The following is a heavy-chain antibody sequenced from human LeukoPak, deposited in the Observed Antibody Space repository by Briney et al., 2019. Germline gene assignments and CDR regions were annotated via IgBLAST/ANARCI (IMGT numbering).Heavy chain of an antibody. CDR2: IYYTGNT. CDR1: GGSISPYY. D-gene: IGHD3-22*01. CDR3: ARSRTNYYDSSGYYYY. V-gene: IGHV4-59*01. Sequence: SETLSLTCTVSGGSISPYYWSWIRQPPGGGLEWIGYIYYTGNTNYNPSLKSRVTISVDTSKNQFPLNLSSVTAADTAVYYCARSRTNYYDSSGYYYYWGQGTQVTVSS. J-gene: IGHJ4*02.